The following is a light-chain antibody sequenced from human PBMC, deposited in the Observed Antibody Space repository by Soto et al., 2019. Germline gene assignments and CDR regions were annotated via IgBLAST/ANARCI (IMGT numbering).Light chain of an antibody. CDR2: AAS. CDR3: QPSYSTPPT. V-gene: IGKV1-39*01. J-gene: IGKJ1*01. Sequence: DIQMPQSPSSLSASVGDRVTITCRASQSISTYLNWYHQKPGMAPKLLIYAASSLQSGVPSRFSGSGSGTDFTLTISSLQPDDFATYFCQPSYSTPPTFGQGTKVEI. CDR1: QSISTY.